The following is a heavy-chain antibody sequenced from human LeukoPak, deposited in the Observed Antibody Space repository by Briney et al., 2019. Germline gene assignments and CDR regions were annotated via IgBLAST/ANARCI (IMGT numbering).Heavy chain of an antibody. D-gene: IGHD3-22*01. J-gene: IGHJ4*02. CDR3: AKEGFPDYDSSGSYLGS. V-gene: IGHV3-43*01. Sequence: PGGSLRLSCAASGFTFDDHTSGYTFDDYTMHWVRQAPGKGLEWVSLISRDGSHTYYADSVKGRFTISRDNNKHSLYLQMNRLRSEDSALYYCAKEGFPDYDSSGSYLGSWGQGTLVTVSS. CDR1: GFTFDDHTSGYTFDDYT. CDR2: ISRDGSHT.